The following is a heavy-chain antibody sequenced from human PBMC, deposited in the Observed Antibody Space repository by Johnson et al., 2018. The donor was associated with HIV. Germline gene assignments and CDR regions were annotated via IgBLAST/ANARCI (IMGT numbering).Heavy chain of an antibody. CDR3: ARYCGGGCYPHYDALDL. J-gene: IGHJ3*01. CDR2: ISYDGNNK. CDR1: EFTFSRFA. Sequence: QVQLVESGGGVVRPGRSLRLSCAACEFTFSRFAMHWVRQAPGKGLEWVAVISYDGNNKYYTDSVKGRFTISRDNSNNTLYLQMNSLKAEDTAVYYCARYCGGGCYPHYDALDLWGQGTMVTVSS. V-gene: IGHV3-30-3*01. D-gene: IGHD2-21*01.